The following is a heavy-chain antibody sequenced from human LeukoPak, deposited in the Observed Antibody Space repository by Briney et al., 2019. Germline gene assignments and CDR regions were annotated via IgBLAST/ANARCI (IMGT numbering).Heavy chain of an antibody. D-gene: IGHD2/OR15-2a*01. CDR3: ARGLLNRPPDY. CDR2: MNPNTGNT. Sequence: GASVKVSCKASGYTFTSYDINWVRQATGQGLEWMGWMNPNTGNTDNAQKFQGRVTMTTDTSTSTAYMELRSLRSDDTAVYYCARGLLNRPPDYWGQGTLVTVSS. CDR1: GYTFTSYD. V-gene: IGHV1-8*01. J-gene: IGHJ4*02.